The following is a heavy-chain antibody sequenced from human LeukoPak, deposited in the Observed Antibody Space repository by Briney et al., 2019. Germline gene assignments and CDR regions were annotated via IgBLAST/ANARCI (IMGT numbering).Heavy chain of an antibody. CDR3: ARDLLSSSSIDY. J-gene: IGHJ4*02. D-gene: IGHD6-19*01. CDR2: IWYDGSNK. V-gene: IGHV3-33*01. Sequence: QTGGSLRLSCAASGFTFSSYGMHWVRRAPGKGLEWVAVIWYDGSNKYYADSVKGRFTISRDNSKNTLYLQMNSLRAEDTAVYYCARDLLSSSSIDYWGQGTLVTVSS. CDR1: GFTFSSYG.